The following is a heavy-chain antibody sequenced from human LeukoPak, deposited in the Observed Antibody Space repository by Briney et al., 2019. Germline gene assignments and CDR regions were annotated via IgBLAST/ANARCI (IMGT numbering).Heavy chain of an antibody. V-gene: IGHV4-61*02. CDR3: ARGIGYCSSTSCYEAAAWFDP. CDR1: GGSISSGSYY. D-gene: IGHD2-2*01. Sequence: SETLSLTCTVSGGSISSGSYYWSWIRQPAGKGLEWIGRIYTSGSTNYNPSLKSRVTMSVDTSKNQFSLKLSSVTAADTAVYYCARGIGYCSSTSCYEAAAWFDPWGQGTLVTVSS. J-gene: IGHJ5*02. CDR2: IYTSGST.